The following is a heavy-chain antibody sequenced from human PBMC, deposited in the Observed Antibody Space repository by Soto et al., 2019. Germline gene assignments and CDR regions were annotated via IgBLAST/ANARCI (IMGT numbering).Heavy chain of an antibody. D-gene: IGHD3-10*01. J-gene: IGHJ5*02. CDR1: GYTFTSYG. V-gene: IGHV1-18*01. Sequence: ASVKVSCKASGYTFTSYGISWGRQAPGQGLEWMGWISAYNGNTNYAQKLQGRVTMTTDTSTSTAYMELRSLRSDDTAVYYCARAFFMVRGVIISRPDWFDPWGQGTLVTVSS. CDR2: ISAYNGNT. CDR3: ARAFFMVRGVIISRPDWFDP.